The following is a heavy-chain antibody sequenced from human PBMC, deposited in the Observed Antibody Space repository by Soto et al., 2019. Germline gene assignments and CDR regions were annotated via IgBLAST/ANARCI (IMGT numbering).Heavy chain of an antibody. J-gene: IGHJ4*02. CDR1: GFTFSGAQ. CDR3: ARRPGRGDFDY. CDR2: ISSGSRTI. V-gene: IGHV3-48*01. Sequence: EVQLVESGGGLVQPGGSLRLSCAASGFTFSGAQMNWVRQAPGKGPEWISYISSGSRTIYYADSVKGRFTISRDNAKNSLYLQMDSLRAEDTAVYYCARRPGRGDFDYWGQGTLVTVSS. D-gene: IGHD1-26*01.